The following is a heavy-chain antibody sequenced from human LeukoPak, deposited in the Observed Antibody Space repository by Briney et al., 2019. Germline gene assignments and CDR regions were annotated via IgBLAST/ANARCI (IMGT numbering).Heavy chain of an antibody. CDR2: MNPNSGNT. CDR1: GYTFTSYD. Sequence: ASVKVSCKASGYTFTSYDINWVRQATGQGLEWMGWMNPNSGNTGYAQKFQGRVTMTRNTSISTAYMELSSLRSEDTAVYYCARTYRYYYYMDVWDKGTTVTVSS. CDR3: ARTYRYYYYMDV. D-gene: IGHD2-2*01. J-gene: IGHJ6*03. V-gene: IGHV1-8*01.